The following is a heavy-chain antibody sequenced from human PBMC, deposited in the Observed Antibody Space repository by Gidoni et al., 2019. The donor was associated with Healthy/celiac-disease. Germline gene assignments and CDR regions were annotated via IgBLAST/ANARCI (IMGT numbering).Heavy chain of an antibody. J-gene: IGHJ3*02. CDR1: GYTFTSYG. V-gene: IGHV1-18*01. CDR2: ISAYNGNT. Sequence: QVQLVQSGAEVKKHGASVKVSCKASGYTFTSYGISWVRQAPGQGLEWMGWISAYNGNTTYAQTLQGRVTMTTDTSTSTAYMELRSLRSDDTAVYYCARGPSYYGSGSRTDAFDIWGQGTMVTVSS. D-gene: IGHD3-10*01. CDR3: ARGPSYYGSGSRTDAFDI.